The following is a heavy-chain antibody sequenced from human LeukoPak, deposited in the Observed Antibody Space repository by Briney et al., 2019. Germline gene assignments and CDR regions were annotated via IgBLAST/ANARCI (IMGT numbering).Heavy chain of an antibody. D-gene: IGHD6-19*01. CDR2: ISSSSYI. V-gene: IGHV3-21*01. CDR1: GFTFSSYS. Sequence: GGSLRLSCAASGFTFSSYSMNWVRQAPGKGLEWVSSISSSSYIYYADSVKGRFTISRDNAKNSLYLQMNSLRAEDTAVYYCARDPGWRYFDYWGQGTLVTVSS. CDR3: ARDPGWRYFDY. J-gene: IGHJ4*02.